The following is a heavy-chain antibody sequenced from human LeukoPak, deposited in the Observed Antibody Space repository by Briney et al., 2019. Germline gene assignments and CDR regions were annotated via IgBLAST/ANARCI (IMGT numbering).Heavy chain of an antibody. D-gene: IGHD3-3*01. Sequence: PGGSLRLSCAASGFTFSSYWMSWVRQAPGKGLEWVANIKQDGSEKYYVDSVKGRFTISRDNAKNSLYLQMNSLRAEDTAVYYCARGSHPSEISHYDFWSGYYAFRGREFYMDVWGKGTTVTVSS. V-gene: IGHV3-7*01. CDR2: IKQDGSEK. J-gene: IGHJ6*03. CDR3: ARGSHPSEISHYDFWSGYYAFRGREFYMDV. CDR1: GFTFSSYW.